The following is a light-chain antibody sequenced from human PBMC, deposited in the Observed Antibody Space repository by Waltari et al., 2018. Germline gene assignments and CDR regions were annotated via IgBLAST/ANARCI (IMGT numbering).Light chain of an antibody. CDR1: QSLVHSDGNTH. CDR2: RVS. V-gene: IGKV2-30*02. Sequence: DVVMTQSPLSLPVTLGQPDSISCKSSQSLVHSDGNTHLNWFQQRPGQSPRRLIYRVSNRDSGVPDRFSGSGSGTDFTLKISRVEADDVGVYYCMQGTHWPYTFGQGTKLDIK. CDR3: MQGTHWPYT. J-gene: IGKJ2*01.